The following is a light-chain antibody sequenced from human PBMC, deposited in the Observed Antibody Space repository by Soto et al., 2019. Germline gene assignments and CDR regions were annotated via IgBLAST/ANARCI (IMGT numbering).Light chain of an antibody. CDR1: QSINSRY. Sequence: EIVLTQSPGTLSLSPGERATLSCRASQSINSRYLAWYQQKPGQAPRLLIYGASSRATGIPDRFSGSGSGTDFTLTISRLEAEDFAGYYCQQFGSSPGFTFGPGTIVDIK. J-gene: IGKJ3*01. V-gene: IGKV3-20*01. CDR2: GAS. CDR3: QQFGSSPGFT.